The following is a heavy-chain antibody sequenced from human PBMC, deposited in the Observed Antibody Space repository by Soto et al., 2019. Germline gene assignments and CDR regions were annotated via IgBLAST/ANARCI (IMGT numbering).Heavy chain of an antibody. CDR1: GYTFTSYD. V-gene: IGHV1-8*01. J-gene: IGHJ4*02. Sequence: QVQLVQSGAEVKKPGASVKVSCKASGYTFTSYDINWVRQATGQGLEWMGWMNPNSGNTGYAQKFQGRVTMTRNTSISTADMELSSLRSEDTAVYYCARGTEVVTAFPLDYWGQGTLVTVSS. CDR2: MNPNSGNT. CDR3: ARGTEVVTAFPLDY. D-gene: IGHD2-21*02.